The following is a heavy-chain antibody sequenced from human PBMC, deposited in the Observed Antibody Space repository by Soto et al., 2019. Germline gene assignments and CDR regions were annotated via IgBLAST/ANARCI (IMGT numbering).Heavy chain of an antibody. CDR3: ARYGYYDSSGYYYFDY. CDR2: INPNSGNT. V-gene: IGHV1-18*04. J-gene: IGHJ4*02. Sequence: GASVKVSCKASGYTFTGYYMHWVRQAPGQGLEWMGWINPNSGNTNYAQKLQGRVTMTTDTSTSTAYMELRSLRSDDTAVYYCARYGYYDSSGYYYFDYWGQGTLVTVSS. CDR1: GYTFTGYY. D-gene: IGHD3-22*01.